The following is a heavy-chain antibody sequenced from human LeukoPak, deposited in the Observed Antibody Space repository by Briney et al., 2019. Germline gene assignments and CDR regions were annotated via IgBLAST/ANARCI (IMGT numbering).Heavy chain of an antibody. CDR1: GGSISSSSYY. V-gene: IGHV4-39*07. CDR3: ARDYVGATHYYYYYMDV. Sequence: SETLSLTCTVSGGSISSSSYYWGWIRQPPGKGLEWIGSIYYSGSTYYNPSLKSRVTISVDTSKNQFSLKLSSVAAADTAVYYCARDYVGATHYYYYYMDVWGKGTTVTVPS. J-gene: IGHJ6*03. CDR2: IYYSGST. D-gene: IGHD1-26*01.